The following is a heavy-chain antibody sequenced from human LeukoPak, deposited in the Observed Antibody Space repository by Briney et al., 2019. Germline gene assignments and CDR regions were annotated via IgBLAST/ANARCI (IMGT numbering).Heavy chain of an antibody. CDR1: GYTFTTYV. Sequence: ASVKVSCKASGYTFTTYVMHWVRQAPGQRLEWMGWINAGNGNTKYSQKFQGRVTMTRNTSISTAYMELSSLRSEDTAMYYCARTEYNGREAFDIWGQGTMVTVSS. CDR3: ARTEYNGREAFDI. J-gene: IGHJ3*02. CDR2: INAGNGNT. D-gene: IGHD3-10*01. V-gene: IGHV1-3*01.